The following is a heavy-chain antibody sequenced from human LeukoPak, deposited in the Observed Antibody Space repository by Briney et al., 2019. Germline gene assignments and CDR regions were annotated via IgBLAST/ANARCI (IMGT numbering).Heavy chain of an antibody. V-gene: IGHV4-39*02. D-gene: IGHD2-2*01. J-gene: IGHJ4*02. CDR1: GASINSILYY. CDR2: IFHDGST. Sequence: SETLSLTCNVSGASINSILYYWGWIRQPPGKGLEWIGNIFHDGSTYFNPSLKSRVSLSVDTSKRYFSLKLTSVTAADTAVYYCARAPQPAVVPAAATFDYWGQGTLVTVSS. CDR3: ARAPQPAVVPAAATFDY.